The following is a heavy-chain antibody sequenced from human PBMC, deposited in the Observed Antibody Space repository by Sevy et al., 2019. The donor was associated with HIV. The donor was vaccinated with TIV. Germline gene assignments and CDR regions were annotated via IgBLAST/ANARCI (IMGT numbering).Heavy chain of an antibody. CDR3: ARDRWELLHNYFDY. CDR1: ADSVSSNSAA. Sequence: QSQTLSLTCAISADSVSSNSAAWNWIRQSPSRGLEWLGRTYYRSKWYNDYAVSVKSRITINPDTSKNQFSLQLNSVTPEDTAVYYCARDRWELLHNYFDYWGQGTLVTVSS. J-gene: IGHJ4*02. D-gene: IGHD1-26*01. V-gene: IGHV6-1*01. CDR2: TYYRSKWYN.